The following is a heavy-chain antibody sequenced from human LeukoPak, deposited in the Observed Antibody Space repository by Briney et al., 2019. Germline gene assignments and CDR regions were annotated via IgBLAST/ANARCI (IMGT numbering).Heavy chain of an antibody. CDR1: GVSIRSRSYY. Sequence: PSETLSLTCSLSGVSIRSRSYYWGWIRQTPGKGLEWIGSIYYSGSTYYNPALKSRVTMSVDTSKNQFSLKLSSVTAADTAVYYCARDSHYYDSSGYYGIDYWGQGTLVTVSS. D-gene: IGHD3-22*01. J-gene: IGHJ4*02. CDR2: IYYSGST. CDR3: ARDSHYYDSSGYYGIDY. V-gene: IGHV4-39*07.